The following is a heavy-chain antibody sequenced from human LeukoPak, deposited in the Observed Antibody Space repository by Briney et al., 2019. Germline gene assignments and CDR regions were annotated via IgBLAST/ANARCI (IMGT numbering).Heavy chain of an antibody. D-gene: IGHD2-15*01. CDR3: SRDRAYSTFDF. Sequence: PGGSLRLSCVVSGFNFGTSWMVWVRQAPGKGLEWVANMNPDGSAKNYLNSVRGRFTISRDNAKNSLFLQMNSLRAEDTAVYYCSRDRAYSTFDFWGQGTLVTVSS. J-gene: IGHJ4*02. CDR1: GFNFGTSW. V-gene: IGHV3-7*01. CDR2: MNPDGSAK.